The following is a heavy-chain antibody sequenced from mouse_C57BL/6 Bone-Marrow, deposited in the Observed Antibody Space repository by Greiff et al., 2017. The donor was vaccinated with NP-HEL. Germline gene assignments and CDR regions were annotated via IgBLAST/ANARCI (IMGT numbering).Heavy chain of an antibody. Sequence: VQLQQSGPELVKPGASVKMSCKASGYTFTDYNMHWVKQSHGKSLEWIGYINPNNGGTSYNQKFKGKATLTVNKSSSPAYMELRSLTSEDSAVYYCARRGRLDYPYYYAMDYWGQGTSVTVSS. J-gene: IGHJ4*01. CDR2: INPNNGGT. D-gene: IGHD2-4*01. CDR1: GYTFTDYN. CDR3: ARRGRLDYPYYYAMDY. V-gene: IGHV1-22*01.